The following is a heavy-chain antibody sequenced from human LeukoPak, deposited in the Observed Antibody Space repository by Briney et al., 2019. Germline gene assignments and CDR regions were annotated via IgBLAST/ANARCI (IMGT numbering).Heavy chain of an antibody. CDR3: ARDTMVRGVIVDYYYGMDV. CDR1: GFTFSDYY. CDR2: ISSSGSTI. D-gene: IGHD3-10*01. V-gene: IGHV3-11*01. J-gene: IGHJ6*02. Sequence: GGSLRLSCAASGFTFSDYYMSWIRQAPGKGLEWVSYISSSGSTIYYADSVKGRFTISRDNAKNSLYLQMNSLRAEDTAVYYCARDTMVRGVIVDYYYGMDVWGQGTTVTVSS.